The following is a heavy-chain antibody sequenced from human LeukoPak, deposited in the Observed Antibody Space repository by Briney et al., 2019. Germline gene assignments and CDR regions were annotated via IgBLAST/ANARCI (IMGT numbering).Heavy chain of an antibody. V-gene: IGHV4-59*11. CDR2: IYYSGST. D-gene: IGHD3-10*01. CDR1: GGSISSHY. J-gene: IGHJ4*02. CDR3: AGMVRGADN. Sequence: PETLSLTCTVSGGSISSHYWSWIRQPPGKGLEWIGYIYYSGSTNYNPSLKSRVTISVDTSKNQFSLKLSSVTAADTAVYYCAGMVRGADNWGQGTLVTVSS.